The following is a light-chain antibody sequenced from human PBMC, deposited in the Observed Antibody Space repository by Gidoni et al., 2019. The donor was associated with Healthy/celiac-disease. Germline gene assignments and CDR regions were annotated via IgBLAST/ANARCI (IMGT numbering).Light chain of an antibody. J-gene: IGLJ2*01. Sequence: QSVLTQPPSVSGAPGPRVPISCTGSSSNIGAGYDVHWYQQLPGTAPKLLIYGNSNRPSGVPDRFSGSKSGTSAYLAITGLQAEDEADYYCQSYDSSLSGSRVFGGGTKLTVL. V-gene: IGLV1-40*01. CDR3: QSYDSSLSGSRV. CDR1: SSNIGAGYD. CDR2: GNS.